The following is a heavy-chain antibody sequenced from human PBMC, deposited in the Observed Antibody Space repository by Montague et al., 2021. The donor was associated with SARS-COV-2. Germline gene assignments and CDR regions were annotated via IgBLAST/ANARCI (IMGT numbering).Heavy chain of an antibody. V-gene: IGHV4-61*01. CDR1: GGSVISDTYF. Sequence: SETLSLTCTVSGGSVISDTYFWSWIRQPPGKGLEWIAYIYDSDTTNNNPSFWSRVSMSSDRSKNQFSLKLTSVTPADTAVYYCARAANILSGFYNHPFEYWGQGTPVTVSS. CDR2: IYDSDTT. D-gene: IGHD3-9*01. CDR3: ARAANILSGFYNHPFEY. J-gene: IGHJ4*02.